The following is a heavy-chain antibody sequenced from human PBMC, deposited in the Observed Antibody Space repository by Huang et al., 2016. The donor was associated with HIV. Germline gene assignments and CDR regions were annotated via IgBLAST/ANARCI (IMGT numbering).Heavy chain of an antibody. Sequence: QVQLQESGPGLVKPSQTLSLTCSVSGRSISSGGHYWSWIRQSPGRGLEWIGCIYYRGTTRYNPSLKSRVSTSVATSKNQFSLKLTAVTAADTAVYYCARGLWAMVEGSFYFDYWGQGTLVTVSS. CDR2: IYYRGTT. CDR3: ARGLWAMVEGSFYFDY. J-gene: IGHJ4*02. V-gene: IGHV4-30-4*08. CDR1: GRSISSGGHY. D-gene: IGHD5-18*01.